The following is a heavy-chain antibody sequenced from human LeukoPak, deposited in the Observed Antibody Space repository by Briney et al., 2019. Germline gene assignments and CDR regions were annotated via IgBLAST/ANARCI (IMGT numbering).Heavy chain of an antibody. V-gene: IGHV3-30-3*01. CDR2: ISYDGSNK. D-gene: IGHD2-2*01. J-gene: IGHJ4*02. CDR3: ARRGYCSSTSCSGNFDY. Sequence: GESLRLSCAPSGVTFSSYAMHWVRQPPGKGREWGAVISYDGSNKYYAYSVKGRFTISRDNSKNTLYLQMNSLRAEDTAEYYCARRGYCSSTSCSGNFDYWGQETLVTVSS. CDR1: GVTFSSYA.